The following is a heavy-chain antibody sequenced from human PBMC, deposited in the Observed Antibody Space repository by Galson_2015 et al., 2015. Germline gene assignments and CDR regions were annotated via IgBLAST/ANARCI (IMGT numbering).Heavy chain of an antibody. J-gene: IGHJ4*02. CDR1: GYTFTSYG. D-gene: IGHD6-19*01. V-gene: IGHV1-18*04. CDR3: ARDLDSSGWYLFFDY. Sequence: SVKVSCKASGYTFTSYGISWVRQAPGQGLEWMGWISAYNGNTNYAQKLQGRVTMTTDTSTSTAYMELRSLRSDDTAVYYCARDLDSSGWYLFFDYWGQGTLVTVSS. CDR2: ISAYNGNT.